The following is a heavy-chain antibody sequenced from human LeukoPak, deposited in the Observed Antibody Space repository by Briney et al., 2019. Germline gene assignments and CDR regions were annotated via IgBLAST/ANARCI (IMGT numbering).Heavy chain of an antibody. J-gene: IGHJ4*02. Sequence: GRSLRLSCAASGFTFSIYEMRWVRQAPGEGLERVSYISGRGSATYYSDSVKGRFTISGDNAKDSVYLQMNRLRAEDTAVYYCARNERTGGSLDYWGQGTLVTVSS. CDR3: ARNERTGGSLDY. CDR1: GFTFSIYE. CDR2: ISGRGSAT. D-gene: IGHD7-27*01. V-gene: IGHV3-48*03.